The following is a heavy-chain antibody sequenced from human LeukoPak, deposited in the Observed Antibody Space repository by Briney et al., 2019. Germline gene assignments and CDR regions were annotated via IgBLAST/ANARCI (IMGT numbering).Heavy chain of an antibody. D-gene: IGHD3-22*01. J-gene: IGHJ6*02. CDR1: GGTFSSYA. CDR3: ARDSSGYYFARYSYYGMDF. V-gene: IGHV1-69*13. CDR2: IIPIFGTA. Sequence: ASVKVSCKASGGTFSSYAISWVRQAPGQGLEWMGGIIPIFGTANYAQKFQGRVTITADESTSTAYMELSSLRSEDTAVYYCARDSSGYYFARYSYYGMDFWGQGTTVTVSS.